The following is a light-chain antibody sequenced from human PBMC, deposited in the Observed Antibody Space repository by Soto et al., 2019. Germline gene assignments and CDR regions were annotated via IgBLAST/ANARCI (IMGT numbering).Light chain of an antibody. Sequence: QSALTQPASVSGSPGQSITISCTGTNNDVGAYNYVSWYQQHPGKAPKTMVYAVSHRPSGVSNRFSGSKSGNTASLTISGLQAEDEADYYCSSYTRSNTVVFGGGTQLTVL. J-gene: IGLJ3*02. V-gene: IGLV2-14*03. CDR3: SSYTRSNTVV. CDR2: AVS. CDR1: NNDVGAYNY.